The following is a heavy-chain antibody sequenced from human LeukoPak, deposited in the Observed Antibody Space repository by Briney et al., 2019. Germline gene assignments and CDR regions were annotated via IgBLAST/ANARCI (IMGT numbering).Heavy chain of an antibody. CDR2: IYYSGST. D-gene: IGHD3-16*01. V-gene: IGHV4-34*01. Sequence: SETLSLTCAVYGGSFSGYYWSWLRQPPGKGLEWIGSIYYSGSTYYNPSLKSRVTISVDTSKNQFSPKLSSVIAADTAVYFCVREGEWALPFDYWGQGTLVTVSS. CDR1: GGSFSGYY. J-gene: IGHJ4*02. CDR3: VREGEWALPFDY.